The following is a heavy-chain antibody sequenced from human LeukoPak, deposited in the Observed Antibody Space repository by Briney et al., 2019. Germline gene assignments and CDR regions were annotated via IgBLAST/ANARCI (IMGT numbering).Heavy chain of an antibody. CDR2: MHQSGST. D-gene: IGHD2-8*01. CDR1: GGSFSAYY. V-gene: IGHV4-34*01. Sequence: SETLSLTCGVYGGSFSAYYWSWIRQPPGKGLEWIGEMHQSGSTDYNPSLKSRVTLLVDTSRNQFSLSLNSVTAADTAIYYCARAGDIVRYYYYMDVWGKGTTVTVSS. J-gene: IGHJ6*03. CDR3: ARAGDIVRYYYYMDV.